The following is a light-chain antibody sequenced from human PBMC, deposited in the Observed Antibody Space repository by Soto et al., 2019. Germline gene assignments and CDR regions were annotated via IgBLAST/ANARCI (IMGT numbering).Light chain of an antibody. J-gene: IGKJ1*01. V-gene: IGKV1-5*03. CDR1: HNIKNW. CDR3: QQYENSAT. Sequence: DIQMTQSPSTLSASVGDRVTITCRASHNIKNWLAWYQQKPGEAPKLLIYKAPNLADGVPSRFSGSGSGTEYPLTVTSLQPDDSSNYYCQQYENSATFGQGPRVQIK. CDR2: KAP.